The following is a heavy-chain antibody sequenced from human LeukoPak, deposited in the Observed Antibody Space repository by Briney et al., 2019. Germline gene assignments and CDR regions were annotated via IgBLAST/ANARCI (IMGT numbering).Heavy chain of an antibody. CDR1: GYTLTELF. V-gene: IGHV1-24*01. CDR2: FDPEDGEA. D-gene: IGHD1-26*01. Sequence: ASVKVSCKVSGYTLTELFMHWVRQAPGKGLEWMGSFDPEDGEAIYAQKFQGRVTMTEDTSTDTACMELSSLRSEDTAVYYCATGKLRGPNWFDPWGQGTLVTVSS. CDR3: ATGKLRGPNWFDP. J-gene: IGHJ5*02.